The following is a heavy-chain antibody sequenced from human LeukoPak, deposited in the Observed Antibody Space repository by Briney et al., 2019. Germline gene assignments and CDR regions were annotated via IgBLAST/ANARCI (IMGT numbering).Heavy chain of an antibody. J-gene: IGHJ4*02. V-gene: IGHV3-7*01. CDR1: GFTFSSYW. Sequence: PGGSLRLSCAASGFTFSSYWMSWVRQAPGKGLEWVANIKQDGSEKYYVDSVKGRFTISRDNAKNSLYLQMNSLRAEDTAVYYCAREGYDILTGPVPFDYWGQGTLVLVSS. D-gene: IGHD3-9*01. CDR3: AREGYDILTGPVPFDY. CDR2: IKQDGSEK.